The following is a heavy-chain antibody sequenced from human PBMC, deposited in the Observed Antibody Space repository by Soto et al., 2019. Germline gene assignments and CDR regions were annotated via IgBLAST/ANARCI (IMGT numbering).Heavy chain of an antibody. CDR1: GASISGDYYH. CDR2: VFHSGSV. CDR3: AREDDGGDRDYYGLDV. D-gene: IGHD2-21*02. V-gene: IGHV4-30-4*08. J-gene: IGHJ6*02. Sequence: QVQLQQSGPGLVEPSQTLSLTCTVSGASISGDYYHWTWIRQSPGKGLEWIGYVFHSGSVLYNTSLKSRLHISVDTSKNQFSLRLTSVTAADTAVYFCAREDDGGDRDYYGLDVWGQGTTVTVSS.